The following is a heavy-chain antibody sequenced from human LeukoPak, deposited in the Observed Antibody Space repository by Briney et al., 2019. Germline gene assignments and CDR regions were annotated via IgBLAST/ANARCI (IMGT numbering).Heavy chain of an antibody. V-gene: IGHV3-23*01. J-gene: IGHJ3*02. CDR3: AKYREEDDGWYPDNDAFDI. Sequence: GGSLRLSCAASGFTFSSYAMRWVRQAPGKGLAWVSAISCSGGSTYYADSVKGRFTISRDNSKKTLYLQMNSLRAEDTAVYYCAKYREEDDGWYPDNDAFDIWGQGTMVTVSS. CDR2: ISCSGGST. D-gene: IGHD6-19*01. CDR1: GFTFSSYA.